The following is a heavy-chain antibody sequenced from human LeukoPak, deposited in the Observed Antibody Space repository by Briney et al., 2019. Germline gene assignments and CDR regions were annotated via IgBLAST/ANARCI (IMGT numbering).Heavy chain of an antibody. D-gene: IGHD3-10*01. V-gene: IGHV3-74*01. CDR2: INSDGSST. CDR3: ARVLLWFGELLRHDAFDI. CDR1: GFTFSSYW. J-gene: IGHJ3*02. Sequence: PGGSLRLSCAASGFTFSSYWMHWVRQAPGKGLVWVSRINSDGSSTSYADSVKGRFTISRDNAKNALYLQMNSLRAEDTAVYYCARVLLWFGELLRHDAFDIWGQGTMVTVSS.